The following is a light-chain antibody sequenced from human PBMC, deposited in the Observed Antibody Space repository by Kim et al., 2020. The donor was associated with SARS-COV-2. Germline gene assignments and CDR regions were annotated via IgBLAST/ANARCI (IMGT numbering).Light chain of an antibody. V-gene: IGLV6-57*03. CDR1: SSNIANDY. Sequence: KKQTATCTRRSSNIANDYVHWYQQRPGSAPTTVIYDDNQSPSGVPDRFSGSINSSSNSASLTISGLKTEDEGDYYCQSYDSGNLWVFGGGTQLTVL. CDR2: DDN. CDR3: QSYDSGNLWV. J-gene: IGLJ3*02.